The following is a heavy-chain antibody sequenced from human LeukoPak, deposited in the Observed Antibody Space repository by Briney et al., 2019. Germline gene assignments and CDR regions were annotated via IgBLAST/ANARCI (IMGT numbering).Heavy chain of an antibody. CDR3: VRPRGFSYGYFDY. CDR2: IYYSKNT. J-gene: IGHJ4*02. D-gene: IGHD5-18*01. CDR1: GGSISSSIAY. Sequence: PSETLSPTCTVSGGSISSSIAYWSWIRQPPGKGLEWIGSIYYSKNTYYNPSLKSRVTISADKSKNQFSLTLGPVSATDTAVYYCVRPRGFSYGYFDYWGKGTLVTVSS. V-gene: IGHV4-39*01.